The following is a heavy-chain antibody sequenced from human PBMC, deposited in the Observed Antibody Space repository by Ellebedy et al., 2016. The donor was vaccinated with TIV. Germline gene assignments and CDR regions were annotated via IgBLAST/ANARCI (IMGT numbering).Heavy chain of an antibody. CDR1: GYTFTTYY. Sequence: ASVKVSXXASGYTFTTYYMHWVRQAPGQGLEWMGVIHPTDGSTSYPQKFQGRVTMTMDKSTSTIYMELSSLRSEDTAVYYCVRDRFAFDIWGQGTMVTVSS. V-gene: IGHV1-46*01. J-gene: IGHJ3*02. CDR2: IHPTDGST. D-gene: IGHD3-3*01. CDR3: VRDRFAFDI.